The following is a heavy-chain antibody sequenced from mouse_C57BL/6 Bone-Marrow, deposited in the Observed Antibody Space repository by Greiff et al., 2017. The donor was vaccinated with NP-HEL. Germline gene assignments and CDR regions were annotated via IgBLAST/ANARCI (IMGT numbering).Heavy chain of an antibody. CDR3: TTEAMDY. CDR1: GFNIKDDY. V-gene: IGHV14-4*01. Sequence: VQLKESGAELVRPGASVKLSCTASGFNIKDDYMHWVKQRPEQGLEWIGWIDPENGDTEYAAKFQGKATITADTSSNTAYLQLSSLTSEDTAVYDCTTEAMDYWGQGTSVTVSA. CDR2: IDPENGDT. J-gene: IGHJ4*01.